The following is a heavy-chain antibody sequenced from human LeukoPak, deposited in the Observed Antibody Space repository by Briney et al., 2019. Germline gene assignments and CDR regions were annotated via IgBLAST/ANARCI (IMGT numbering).Heavy chain of an antibody. Sequence: PSETLSLTSTVSGGSISGYYWSWIRQPAGKGLEWIGRVYTSGSTHYNPSLKSRVTMSVDTSKNQFSLKLSSVTAADTAVYYCARLITGTTTAFDIWGQGTMVTVSS. CDR1: GGSISGYY. V-gene: IGHV4-4*07. J-gene: IGHJ3*02. D-gene: IGHD1-7*01. CDR3: ARLITGTTTAFDI. CDR2: VYTSGST.